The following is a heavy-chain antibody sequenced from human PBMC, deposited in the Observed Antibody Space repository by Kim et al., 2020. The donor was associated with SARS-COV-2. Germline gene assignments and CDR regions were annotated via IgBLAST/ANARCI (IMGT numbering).Heavy chain of an antibody. D-gene: IGHD1-26*01. V-gene: IGHV3-9*01. CDR3: ARGLGSGFDY. J-gene: IGHJ4*02. Sequence: SIGYADSVKGRFTISRDNAKNSLYLQMNSLRAEDTALYYCARGLGSGFDYWGQGTLVTVSS. CDR2: SI.